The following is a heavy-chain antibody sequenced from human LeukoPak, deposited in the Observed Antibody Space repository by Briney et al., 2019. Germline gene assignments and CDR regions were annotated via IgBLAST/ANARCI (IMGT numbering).Heavy chain of an antibody. CDR2: IRSKAYGGTT. V-gene: IGHV3-49*04. CDR3: ARRDCTSTSCSNNWFDP. Sequence: GGSLRLFCTASGFTFGDYAMSWVRQAPGKGQEWVGSIRSKAYGGTTEYAATVKGRFTISRDDSKSIAYLQMNSLNTEDTALYYCARRDCTSTSCSNNWFDPWGQGTLVTVSS. D-gene: IGHD2-2*01. CDR1: GFTFGDYA. J-gene: IGHJ5*02.